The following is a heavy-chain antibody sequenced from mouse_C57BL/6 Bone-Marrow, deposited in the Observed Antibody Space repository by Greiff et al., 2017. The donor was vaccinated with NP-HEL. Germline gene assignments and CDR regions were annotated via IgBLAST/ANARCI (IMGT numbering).Heavy chain of an antibody. V-gene: IGHV3-6*01. CDR1: GYSITSGYY. J-gene: IGHJ1*03. D-gene: IGHD1-1*01. CDR2: ISYDGSN. CDR3: ASYYYGSDWYFDV. Sequence: EVQLQESGPGLVKPSQSLSLTCSVTGYSITSGYYWNWIRQFPGNKLEWMGYISYDGSNNYNPSLKNRISITRDTSKTQFFLKLNSVTTEDTATYYCASYYYGSDWYFDVWGTGTTVTVSS.